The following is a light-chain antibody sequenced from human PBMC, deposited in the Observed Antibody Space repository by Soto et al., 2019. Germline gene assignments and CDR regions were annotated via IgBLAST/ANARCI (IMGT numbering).Light chain of an antibody. CDR2: AAF. J-gene: IGKJ1*01. V-gene: IGKV1-39*01. Sequence: DIQMTQSPSTLSASVGDRVTITCRASQSISSWLAWYQQTPGKAPKLLIYAAFSLQSGVPSRFSGSGSGTDFTLPISSLHPEDSATYFCQQSYITPPTFGQGTKV. CDR1: QSISSW. CDR3: QQSYITPPT.